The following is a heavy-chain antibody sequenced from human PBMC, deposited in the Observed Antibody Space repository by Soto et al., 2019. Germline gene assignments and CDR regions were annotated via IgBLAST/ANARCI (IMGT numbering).Heavy chain of an antibody. D-gene: IGHD3-22*01. CDR1: GITFSSYA. Sequence: GGSLRLSCAASGITFSSYAMRWVRQAPGKGLEWVSAISGSGGSTYYADSVKGRFTISRDNSKNTLYLQMNSLRAEDTAVYYCAKSLDYYDSSGYYDYWGQGTLVTVSS. J-gene: IGHJ4*02. CDR2: ISGSGGST. CDR3: AKSLDYYDSSGYYDY. V-gene: IGHV3-23*01.